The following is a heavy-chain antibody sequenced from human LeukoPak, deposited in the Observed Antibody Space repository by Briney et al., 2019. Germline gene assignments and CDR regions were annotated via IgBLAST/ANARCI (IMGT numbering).Heavy chain of an antibody. CDR3: ARSTHRDSDAFDI. J-gene: IGHJ3*02. D-gene: IGHD2-2*01. Sequence: ASVKVSCKASGYTFTSYGINWVRQAPGQGLEWMGWISGYNGNTNYAQKFQGRVTMTTDASTTTAYMELRSLRSDDTAVYYCARSTHRDSDAFDIWGQGTMVTVSS. V-gene: IGHV1-18*01. CDR2: ISGYNGNT. CDR1: GYTFTSYG.